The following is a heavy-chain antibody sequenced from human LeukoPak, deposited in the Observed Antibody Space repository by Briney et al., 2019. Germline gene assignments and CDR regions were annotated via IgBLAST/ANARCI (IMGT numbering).Heavy chain of an antibody. CDR2: IYYSGST. CDR1: GGSISSYY. Sequence: SETLSLTCTVSGGSISSYYWSWIRQPPGKGLEWIGYIYYSGSTNYNPSLKRRVTISVDTSKNQFSLKLSSVTAADTAVYYCARVSSSWYEDWYFDLWGRGTLVSVSS. V-gene: IGHV4-59*12. CDR3: ARVSSSWYEDWYFDL. D-gene: IGHD6-13*01. J-gene: IGHJ2*01.